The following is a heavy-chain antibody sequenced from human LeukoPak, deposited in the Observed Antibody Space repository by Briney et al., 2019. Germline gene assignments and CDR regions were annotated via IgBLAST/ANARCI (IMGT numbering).Heavy chain of an antibody. D-gene: IGHD1-1*01. Sequence: GSLRLSCAASGFTFSSYWMHWVRQAPGKGLVWVSRINSDGSSTSYADSVKGRFTISRDNAKNTLYLQMNSLRAEDTAVYYCASPLVQLGPWQFDYWGQGTLVTVSS. CDR2: INSDGSST. CDR1: GFTFSSYW. V-gene: IGHV3-74*01. J-gene: IGHJ4*02. CDR3: ASPLVQLGPWQFDY.